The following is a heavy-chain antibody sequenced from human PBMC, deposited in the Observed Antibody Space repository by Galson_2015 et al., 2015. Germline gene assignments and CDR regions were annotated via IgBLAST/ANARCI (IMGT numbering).Heavy chain of an antibody. Sequence: SVKVSCKASGYTFTTYYMHWVRQAPGQGLEWMGIINPSGGTTSYAQKFQGRVTLTTDTSTTTVSMDLSSLRSDDTAVYYWAQGWGGLGYGGNRAYFDDGGQGSLVTV. J-gene: IGHJ4*02. V-gene: IGHV1-46*01. CDR3: AQGWGGLGYGGNRAYFDD. CDR2: INPSGGTT. CDR1: GYTFTTYY. D-gene: IGHD4-23*01.